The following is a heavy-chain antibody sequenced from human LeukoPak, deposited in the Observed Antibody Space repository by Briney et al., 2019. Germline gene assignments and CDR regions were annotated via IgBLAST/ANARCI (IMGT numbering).Heavy chain of an antibody. D-gene: IGHD3-9*01. CDR3: ASEILTGYYSPVDY. CDR2: IRYDGSNK. CDR1: GFTFSSYA. J-gene: IGHJ4*02. Sequence: GGSLRLSCAASGFTFSSYAMHWVRQAPGKGLEWVAFIRYDGSNKYYADSVKGRFTISRDNSKNTLYLQMNSLRAEDTAVYYCASEILTGYYSPVDYWGQGTLVTVSS. V-gene: IGHV3-30*02.